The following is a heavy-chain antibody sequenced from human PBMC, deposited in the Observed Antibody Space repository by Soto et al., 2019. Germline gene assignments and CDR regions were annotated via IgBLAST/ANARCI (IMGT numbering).Heavy chain of an antibody. V-gene: IGHV4-39*01. Sequence: QLQLQESGPGLVKPWETLSLTCPVSGGSISGSNYYWGWIRQPQGKGLEWIGSIFYSGSTYYNPSLESRVTVSVDTSKDQFSLKLSSVTAADTAVYFCARRGIAAAAIDSWGQGTLVTVSS. CDR1: GGSISGSNYY. D-gene: IGHD6-25*01. J-gene: IGHJ4*02. CDR3: ARRGIAAAAIDS. CDR2: IFYSGST.